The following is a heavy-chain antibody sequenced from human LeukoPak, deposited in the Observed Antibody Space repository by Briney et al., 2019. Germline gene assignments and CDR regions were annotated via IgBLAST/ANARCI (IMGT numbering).Heavy chain of an antibody. CDR1: GGSISSSNW. Sequence: PSETLSLTCAVSGGSISSSNWWSWVRQPPGKGLEWIGEIYHSGSTNYNPSLKSRVTISVDKSKNQFSLKLTSVTAADTAVYYCATDQVVGSTRYSWFDPRGQGTLVTVSS. D-gene: IGHD1-26*01. CDR3: ATDQVVGSTRYSWFDP. J-gene: IGHJ5*02. CDR2: IYHSGST. V-gene: IGHV4-4*02.